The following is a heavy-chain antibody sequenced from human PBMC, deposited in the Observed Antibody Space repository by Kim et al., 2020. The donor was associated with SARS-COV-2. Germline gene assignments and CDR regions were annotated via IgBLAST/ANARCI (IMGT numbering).Heavy chain of an antibody. CDR1: GGTFSSYA. V-gene: IGHV1-69*13. D-gene: IGHD3-10*01. J-gene: IGHJ6*02. Sequence: SVKVSCKASGGTFSSYAISWVRQAPGQGLEWMGGIIPIFGTANYAQKFQGRVTITADESTSTAYVELSSLRSEDTAVYYCARTYYGSGSYLSDQTHHDRYYYYGMDVWGQGTTVTVSS. CDR3: ARTYYGSGSYLSDQTHHDRYYYYGMDV. CDR2: IIPIFGTA.